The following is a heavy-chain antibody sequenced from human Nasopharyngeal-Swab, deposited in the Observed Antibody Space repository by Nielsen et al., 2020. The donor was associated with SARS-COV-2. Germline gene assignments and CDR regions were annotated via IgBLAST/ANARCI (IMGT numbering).Heavy chain of an antibody. V-gene: IGHV3-48*03. J-gene: IGHJ4*02. CDR2: ISSSGSTR. D-gene: IGHD2-2*01. Sequence: WGGQRPWKGLEWVSYISSSGSTRYYADSVKGRFTISRDNAKNSLYLQMNSLRAEDTAVYYCARDYCSSTSCYDYWGQGTLVTVSS. CDR3: ARDYCSSTSCYDY.